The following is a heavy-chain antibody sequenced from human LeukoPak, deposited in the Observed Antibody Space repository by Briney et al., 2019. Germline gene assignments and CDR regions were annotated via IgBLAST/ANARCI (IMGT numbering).Heavy chain of an antibody. D-gene: IGHD6-19*01. CDR1: GFTFSSYA. Sequence: PGGSLRLSCAASGFTFSSYAMSWVRQAPGKGLEWVSAISGSGGSTYYADSVKGRFTISRDNSKNTLYLQMNSLRAEDTAVYYCAKGSGYSSGWPQSFDYWGQGTLATVSS. V-gene: IGHV3-23*01. CDR3: AKGSGYSSGWPQSFDY. CDR2: ISGSGGST. J-gene: IGHJ4*02.